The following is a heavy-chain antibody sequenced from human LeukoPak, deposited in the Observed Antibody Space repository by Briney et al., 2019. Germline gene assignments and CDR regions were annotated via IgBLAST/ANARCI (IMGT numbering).Heavy chain of an antibody. J-gene: IGHJ4*02. CDR2: IRYDGSNK. V-gene: IGHV3-30*02. D-gene: IGHD6-19*01. CDR1: GFTFSTYA. Sequence: GGSLRLSCAASGFTFSTYAMHWVRQAPGKGLEWVAFIRYDGSNKYYADTVKGRFTISRDNSKNTLYLQMNSLRPEDTAVYYCAKDRGSGWYFHYWGQGTLVTVSS. CDR3: AKDRGSGWYFHY.